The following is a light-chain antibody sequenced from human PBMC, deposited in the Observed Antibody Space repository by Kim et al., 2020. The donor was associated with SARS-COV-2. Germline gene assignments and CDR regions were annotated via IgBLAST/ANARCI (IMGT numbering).Light chain of an antibody. Sequence: QSALTQPRSVSGSPGQTVTISCTGTSSEVGGYNYVSWYQLHSGKAPKLMIYDVSKRPSGVPERFSGSKSGNTASLTISGLQAEDEADYCCCSYAGSYTWVFGGGTKLTVL. CDR2: DVS. V-gene: IGLV2-11*01. CDR1: SSEVGGYNY. CDR3: CSYAGSYTWV. J-gene: IGLJ3*02.